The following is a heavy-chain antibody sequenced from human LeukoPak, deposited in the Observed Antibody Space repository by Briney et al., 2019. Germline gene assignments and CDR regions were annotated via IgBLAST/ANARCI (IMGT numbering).Heavy chain of an antibody. J-gene: IGHJ4*02. D-gene: IGHD4-17*01. CDR1: GGSVSSGSYY. V-gene: IGHV4-61*01. Sequence: PSETLSLTCTVSGGSVSSGSYYWSWIRQPPGKGLEWIGYIYYSGSTNYNPSLKSRVTISVDTSKNQFSLKLSSVTAADTAVYYCARDSTTVMADHWGQGTLVTVSS. CDR2: IYYSGST. CDR3: ARDSTTVMADH.